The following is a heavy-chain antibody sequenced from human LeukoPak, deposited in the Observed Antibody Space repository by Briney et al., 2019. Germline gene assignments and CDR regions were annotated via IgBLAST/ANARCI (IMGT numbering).Heavy chain of an antibody. CDR1: GYTFTSYG. Sequence: GASVKVFCKASGYTFTSYGISWVRQAPGQGLEWMGWISAYNGNTNYAQKLQGRVTMTTDTSTSTAYMELRSLRSDDTAVYYCAREGRYCSGGSCYSGPLDYWGQGTLVTVSS. J-gene: IGHJ4*02. D-gene: IGHD2-15*01. V-gene: IGHV1-18*01. CDR2: ISAYNGNT. CDR3: AREGRYCSGGSCYSGPLDY.